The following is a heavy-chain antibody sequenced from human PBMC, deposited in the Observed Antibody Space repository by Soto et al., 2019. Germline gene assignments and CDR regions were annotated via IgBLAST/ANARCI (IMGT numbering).Heavy chain of an antibody. CDR2: ISGSGGST. Sequence: EVQLLESGGGLVQPGGSLRLSCAASGFTFSSYAMSWVRQAPGKGLEWVSAISGSGGSTYYADSVKGRFTISRDNSKNTLYLQRNSLRAEDTAVYYCASLIEYYDFWSGAGGFDYWGQGTLVTVSS. D-gene: IGHD3-3*01. CDR1: GFTFSSYA. CDR3: ASLIEYYDFWSGAGGFDY. V-gene: IGHV3-23*01. J-gene: IGHJ4*02.